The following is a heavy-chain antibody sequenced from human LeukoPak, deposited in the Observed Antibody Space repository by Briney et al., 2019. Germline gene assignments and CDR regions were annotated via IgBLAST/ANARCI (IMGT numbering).Heavy chain of an antibody. V-gene: IGHV4-30-4*08. CDR2: IYYSGST. J-gene: IGHJ4*02. CDR1: GGSISSGDYY. D-gene: IGHD6-13*01. Sequence: PSETLSLTCTVSGGSISSGDYYWSWIRQPPGKGLEWIGYIYYSGSTYYNPSLKSRVTISVDTSKNQFSLKLISVTAADTAVYYCASSIAAATYGYWGQGTLVTVSS. CDR3: ASSIAAATYGY.